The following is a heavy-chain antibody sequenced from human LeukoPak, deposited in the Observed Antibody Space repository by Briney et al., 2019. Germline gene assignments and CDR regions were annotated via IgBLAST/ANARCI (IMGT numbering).Heavy chain of an antibody. CDR2: ITGSGGST. CDR3: AKEILGYYTYMDV. Sequence: PGGSLRLSCAASGFTFSSYAMTWVRQAPGKGLEWVSAITGSGGSTYYADSVGGRFTISRDNSQNTVYLQMNSLRAEYTAVYYCAKEILGYYTYMDVCGRGTTVTVSS. D-gene: IGHD2/OR15-2a*01. J-gene: IGHJ6*03. CDR1: GFTFSSYA. V-gene: IGHV3-23*01.